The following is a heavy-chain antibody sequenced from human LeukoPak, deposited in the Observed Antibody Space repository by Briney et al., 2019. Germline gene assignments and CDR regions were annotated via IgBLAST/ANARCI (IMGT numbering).Heavy chain of an antibody. D-gene: IGHD1-14*01. V-gene: IGHV3-23*01. CDR3: VKDNPLDY. Sequence: GGSLRLSCAASGFTFSSSAMTWVRQAPGKGLEWVSAISGNGANTYYADSVKGRFTISRDNSKNTLYLHINSLRVEDTALYYCVKDNPLDYWGQGTLVIVSS. CDR1: GFTFSSSA. CDR2: ISGNGANT. J-gene: IGHJ4*02.